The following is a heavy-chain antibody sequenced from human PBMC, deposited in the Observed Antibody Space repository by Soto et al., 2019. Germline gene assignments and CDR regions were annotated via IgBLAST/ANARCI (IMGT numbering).Heavy chain of an antibody. CDR2: INHGGSP. V-gene: IGHV4-34*01. J-gene: IGHJ4*02. D-gene: IGHD3-22*01. CDR1: GGSFSGYY. Sequence: TSETLSLTCAVYGGSFSGYYWSWIRQPPGKGLEWIGEINHGGSPTYNPSLKSRVTISLDTSKNHFSLKLNSVTAADTSVYYCARGPEYYYGGSGYVDYWGQGTLVTVSS. CDR3: ARGPEYYYGGSGYVDY.